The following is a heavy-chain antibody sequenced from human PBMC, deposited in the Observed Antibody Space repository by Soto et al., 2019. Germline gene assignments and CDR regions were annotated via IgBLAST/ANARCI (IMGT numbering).Heavy chain of an antibody. J-gene: IGHJ4*02. Sequence: GGSLRLSCAASGFTFSSYEMNWVRQAPGKGLEWVSYISSSGSTIYYADSVKGRFTISRDNAKNSLYLQMNSLRAEDTAVYYCARNPPRHRNFDYWGQGTLVTVSS. CDR2: ISSSGSTI. V-gene: IGHV3-48*03. CDR3: ARNPPRHRNFDY. CDR1: GFTFSSYE.